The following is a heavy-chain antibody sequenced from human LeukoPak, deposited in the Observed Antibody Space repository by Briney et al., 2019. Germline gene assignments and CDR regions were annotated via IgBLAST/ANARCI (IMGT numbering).Heavy chain of an antibody. CDR1: GFTFSSYA. V-gene: IGHV3-23*01. D-gene: IGHD2-2*01. CDR2: ISGSGGST. Sequence: PGGSLRLSCAASGFTFSSYAMSWVRQAPGKGLEWVSAISGSGGSTYYADSVKGRFTISRDNSKNTLYLQMNSLRAEDTAVYYCARDHPASYYYGMDVWGQGTTVTVSS. J-gene: IGHJ6*02. CDR3: ARDHPASYYYGMDV.